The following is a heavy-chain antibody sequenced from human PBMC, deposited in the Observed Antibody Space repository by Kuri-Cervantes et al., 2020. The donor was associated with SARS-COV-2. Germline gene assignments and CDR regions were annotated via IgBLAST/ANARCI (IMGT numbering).Heavy chain of an antibody. CDR3: ARAYYNNSPYYGMDV. D-gene: IGHD3-22*01. J-gene: IGHJ6*02. CDR2: INAGNDNT. V-gene: IGHV1-3*01. CDR1: GYTFTSYD. Sequence: ASVKVSFKASGYTFTSYDINWVRQATGQGLEWMGWINAGNDNTKYSQKFQGRVTVTRDTSASTAYMELSSLRSEDTAVYYCARAYYNNSPYYGMDVWGQGTTVTVSS.